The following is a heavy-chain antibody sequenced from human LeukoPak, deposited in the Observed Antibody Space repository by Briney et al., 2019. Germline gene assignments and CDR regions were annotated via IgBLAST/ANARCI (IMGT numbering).Heavy chain of an antibody. D-gene: IGHD6-6*01. CDR2: LYSGGNT. Sequence: PGGSLRLSCVASGFTVSSNYLSWVRQAPGKGLEWVSVLYSGGNTYYADSVKGRFTISRDNSKNTLYLQMNSLRAEDTAVYYCARDREYSSPVGYYYYGMDVWGQGTTVTVSS. CDR3: ARDREYSSPVGYYYYGMDV. V-gene: IGHV3-53*01. J-gene: IGHJ6*02. CDR1: GFTVSSNY.